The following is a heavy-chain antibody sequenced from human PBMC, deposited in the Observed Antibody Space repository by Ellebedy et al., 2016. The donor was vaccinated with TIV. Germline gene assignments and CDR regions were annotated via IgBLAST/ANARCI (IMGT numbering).Heavy chain of an antibody. CDR3: GRGSTGNYYAMDV. CDR2: IFSGGST. J-gene: IGHJ6*02. CDR1: DFSVSDNY. Sequence: GESLKISXAASDFSVSDNYINWVRQAPGKGLDWVSVIFSGGSTFYADYVKGRFTISRDNSKNTLYLQMNSLRAEDTAVYYCGRGSTGNYYAMDVWGQGTTVTVSS. V-gene: IGHV3-53*01. D-gene: IGHD1-1*01.